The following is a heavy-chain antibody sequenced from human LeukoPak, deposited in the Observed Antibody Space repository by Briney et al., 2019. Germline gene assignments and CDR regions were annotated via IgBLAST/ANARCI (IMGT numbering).Heavy chain of an antibody. CDR1: GFTFSSYW. J-gene: IGHJ4*02. D-gene: IGHD2-2*02. V-gene: IGHV3-74*01. CDR2: INSDGSST. CDR3: ARYCSSTSCYRADY. Sequence: QSGGSLRLSCAASGFTFSSYWMHWVRQAPGKGLVWVSRINSDGSSTSYADSVKGRFTISRDNAKNSLYLQMNSLRAEDTAVYYCARYCSSTSCYRADYWGQGTLVTVSS.